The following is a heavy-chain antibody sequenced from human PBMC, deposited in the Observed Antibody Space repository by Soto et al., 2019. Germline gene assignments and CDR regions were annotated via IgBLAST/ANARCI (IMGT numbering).Heavy chain of an antibody. CDR1: RFAFRSYN. V-gene: IGHV3-21*01. CDR2: ISSGSSNI. CDR3: ASATVVAATFDF. D-gene: IGHD2-15*01. J-gene: IGHJ4*02. Sequence: EVQLVESGGGLVKPGGSLTLSCAASRFAFRSYNMNWVRQAPGKGLEWVASISSGSSNIYYADSVKGRFTISRDNAKKSLFLQMDSLRAEDSAVYYCASATVVAATFDFWGQGTLVTVSS.